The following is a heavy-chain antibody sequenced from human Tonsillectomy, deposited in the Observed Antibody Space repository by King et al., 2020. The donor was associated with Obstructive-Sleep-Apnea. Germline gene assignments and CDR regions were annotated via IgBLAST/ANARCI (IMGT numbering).Heavy chain of an antibody. J-gene: IGHJ4*02. CDR3: AKVGSSGYYENVDC. CDR1: GFTFSSYA. V-gene: IGHV3-23*04. Sequence: VQLVESGGGLVQPGGSLRLSCAASGFTFSSYAMRWVRQAPGKGLEWVSSVSGSGFSTNYADSVKGRFTISRDNSKNTLYLQMNSLRAEDTAVYYCAKVGSSGYYENVDCWGQGTPVTVSS. D-gene: IGHD3-22*01. CDR2: VSGSGFST.